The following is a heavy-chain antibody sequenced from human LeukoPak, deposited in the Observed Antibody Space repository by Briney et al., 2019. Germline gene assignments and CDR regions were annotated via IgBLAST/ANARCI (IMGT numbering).Heavy chain of an antibody. J-gene: IGHJ4*02. Sequence: PSETLSLTCTVSGGSISSSSYYWGWLRQPPGKGLEWIGSIYYSGSTYYNPSLKSRVTISVDTSKNQFSLKLSSGTAADTAVYSCARHRLRWLGKPGGVDYWGQGTLVTVSS. CDR2: IYYSGST. CDR1: GGSISSSSYY. D-gene: IGHD6-19*01. V-gene: IGHV4-39*01. CDR3: ARHRLRWLGKPGGVDY.